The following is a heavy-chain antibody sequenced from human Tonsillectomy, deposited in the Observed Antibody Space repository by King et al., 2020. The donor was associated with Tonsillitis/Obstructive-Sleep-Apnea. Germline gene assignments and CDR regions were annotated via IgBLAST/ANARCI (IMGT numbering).Heavy chain of an antibody. CDR1: GGYISSNTYY. CDR2: IYYGGST. J-gene: IGHJ4*02. CDR3: ARDCEYSSTNYFDY. Sequence: LQLQESGPGLVKPSETLSLTCTVSGGYISSNTYYWDWIRQPPGKGLEWIGSIYYGGSTYYNPSLKSRVSISVDTSKNQFSLKLSSVTAADTAVYYCARDCEYSSTNYFDYWGQGTLVTVSS. V-gene: IGHV4-39*02. D-gene: IGHD6-6*01.